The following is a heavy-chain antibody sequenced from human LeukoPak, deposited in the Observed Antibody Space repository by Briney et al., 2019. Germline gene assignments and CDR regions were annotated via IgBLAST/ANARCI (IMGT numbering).Heavy chain of an antibody. CDR1: GGTFSSYA. V-gene: IGHV1-69*05. J-gene: IGHJ4*02. D-gene: IGHD2-2*01. CDR3: AREYCEDIVVVPAACHFDY. Sequence: SVKVSCKXSGGTFSSYAISWVRQAPGQGLEWMGGIIPIFGTANYSQKFQGRVTITTDESTSTAYMELSSLRSEDTAVYYCAREYCEDIVVVPAACHFDYWGQGTLVTVSS. CDR2: IIPIFGTA.